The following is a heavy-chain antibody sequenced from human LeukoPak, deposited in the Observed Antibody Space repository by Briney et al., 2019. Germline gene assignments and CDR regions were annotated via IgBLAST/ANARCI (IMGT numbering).Heavy chain of an antibody. Sequence: GASVKVSCKASGYTFTSYGISWVRQAPGQGLEWMGWISAYNGNTNYGQKLQGRATMTTDTSTSTAYMELRSLRSDDTAVYYCARVDATDIVVMMYALSLDYWGQGTLVTVSS. CDR3: ARVDATDIVVMMYALSLDY. J-gene: IGHJ4*02. V-gene: IGHV1-18*01. D-gene: IGHD2-8*01. CDR1: GYTFTSYG. CDR2: ISAYNGNT.